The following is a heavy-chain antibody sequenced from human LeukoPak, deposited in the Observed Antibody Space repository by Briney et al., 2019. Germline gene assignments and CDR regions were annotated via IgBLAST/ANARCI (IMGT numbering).Heavy chain of an antibody. Sequence: SETLSLTCTVSGGSVSSGSYYWNWIRQPPGKGLEWIGYIYYSGSTNYNPFLKSRVTISVDTSKNQFSLKLNSVTAADTAVYYCATTPYYYDSSGYYYYWGQGTLVTVSS. D-gene: IGHD3-22*01. CDR2: IYYSGST. J-gene: IGHJ4*02. CDR1: GGSVSSGSYY. CDR3: ATTPYYYDSSGYYYY. V-gene: IGHV4-61*01.